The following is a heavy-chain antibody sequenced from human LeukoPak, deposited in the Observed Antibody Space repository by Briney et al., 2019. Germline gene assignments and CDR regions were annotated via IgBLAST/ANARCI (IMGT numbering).Heavy chain of an antibody. CDR1: GGSISSYY. CDR2: IYTSGST. D-gene: IGHD6-13*01. V-gene: IGHV4-4*07. J-gene: IGHJ5*02. CDR3: AREPYSSSAYWFDP. Sequence: SETLSLTCTVSGGSISSYYWSWIRQPAGKGLEWIGRIYTSGSTNYNPSLKSRVTMSVDTSKNQFSLKLSSVTAADTAVYYCAREPYSSSAYWFDPWGQGTPVTVSS.